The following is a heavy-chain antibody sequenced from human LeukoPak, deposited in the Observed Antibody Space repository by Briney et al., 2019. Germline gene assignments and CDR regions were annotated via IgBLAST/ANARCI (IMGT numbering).Heavy chain of an antibody. J-gene: IGHJ4*02. D-gene: IGHD4-17*01. CDR3: ARETGDYGDSYVTGLSL. CDR2: INPNSGGT. V-gene: IGHV1-2*02. Sequence: ASVKVSCKASGYTFTGYYMHWVRQAPGQGLEWMGWINPNSGGTNYAQKFQGRVTMTRDTSISTAYMELSRLRSDDTAVYYCARETGDYGDSYVTGLSLWGQGTLVTVSS. CDR1: GYTFTGYY.